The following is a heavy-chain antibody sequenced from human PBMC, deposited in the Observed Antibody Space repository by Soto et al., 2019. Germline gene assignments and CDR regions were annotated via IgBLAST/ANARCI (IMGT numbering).Heavy chain of an antibody. CDR3: ARTIVATQEDAFDI. Sequence: QVQLQESGPGLVKPSETLSLTCTVSGGSISSYYWSWIRQPPGKGLEWIGYIYYSGSTNYNPSLKSRVTISVDTSKNQFSLKLSSVTAADPAVYYCARTIVATQEDAFDIWGQGTMVTVSS. D-gene: IGHD5-12*01. CDR1: GGSISSYY. V-gene: IGHV4-59*08. J-gene: IGHJ3*02. CDR2: IYYSGST.